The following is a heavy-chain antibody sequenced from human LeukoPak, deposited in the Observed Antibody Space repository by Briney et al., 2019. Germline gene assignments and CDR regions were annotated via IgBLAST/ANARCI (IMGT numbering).Heavy chain of an antibody. Sequence: ASVKVSCKASGYTFTGYYMHWVRQAPGQGLEWMGWINPNSGGTNYAQKFQGRVTMTRDTSISTAYMGLSRLRSDDTAVYYCARDPSYYDILTGYYWSMDYWGQGTLVTVSS. J-gene: IGHJ4*02. D-gene: IGHD3-9*01. V-gene: IGHV1-2*02. CDR3: ARDPSYYDILTGYYWSMDY. CDR1: GYTFTGYY. CDR2: INPNSGGT.